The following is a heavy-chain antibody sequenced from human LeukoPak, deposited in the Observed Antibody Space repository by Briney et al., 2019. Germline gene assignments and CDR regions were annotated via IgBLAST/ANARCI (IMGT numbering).Heavy chain of an antibody. CDR1: GFTFSDYY. CDR2: ISSSGSTI. V-gene: IGHV3-11*01. J-gene: IGHJ5*02. CDR3: ARESAGWMMGYNWFDP. D-gene: IGHD6-13*01. Sequence: SGGSLRLSCAASGFTFSDYYMSWIRQAPGKGREWVSYISSSGSTIYYADSVKGRFTISRDNAKNSLYLQMSSLRAEDTAVYYCARESAGWMMGYNWFDPWGQGTLVTVSS.